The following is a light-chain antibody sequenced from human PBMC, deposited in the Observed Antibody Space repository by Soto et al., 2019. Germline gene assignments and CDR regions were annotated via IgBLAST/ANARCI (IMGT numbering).Light chain of an antibody. CDR1: SSDVGGYNY. CDR2: DVS. V-gene: IGLV2-11*01. J-gene: IGLJ1*01. CDR3: CSYAGRYTYV. Sequence: QSALTQPRSVFGSPGQSVTISCTGASSDVGGYNYVSWYQQHPGKAPKLMVYDVSKRPSGVPDRLSGSKSGNTASLTISGLQTEDEADYYCCSYAGRYTYVFGTGTKVTVL.